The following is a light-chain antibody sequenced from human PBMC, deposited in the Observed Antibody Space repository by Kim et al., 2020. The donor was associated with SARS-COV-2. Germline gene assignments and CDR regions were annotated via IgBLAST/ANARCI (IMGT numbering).Light chain of an antibody. CDR3: QQYDDLPGYT. V-gene: IGKV1-33*01. CDR1: QDISNY. CDR2: DAS. J-gene: IGKJ2*01. Sequence: DIQMTQSPSSLSASVGDRVTITCQASQDISNYLNWYQQKPGKAPKLLIYDASNLKTGVPSRFSGSGSGTHFTFTISSLQPEDIATYYCQQYDDLPGYTFGQGTKLEIK.